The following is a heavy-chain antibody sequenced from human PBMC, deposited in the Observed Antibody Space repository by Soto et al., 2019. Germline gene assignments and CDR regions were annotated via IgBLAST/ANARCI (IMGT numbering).Heavy chain of an antibody. CDR3: APGGGDYRWFDP. J-gene: IGHJ5*02. D-gene: IGHD2-21*02. CDR2: ISGSGTRT. V-gene: IGHV3-23*01. Sequence: EVQLLESGGGLVQPGGSLRLSCAASGFSLNSFAMSWVRQTPGKGLEWVSTISGSGTRTYYADSVKGRFTVSRDNSKNTLYLRMNSLTGEDTALYYCAPGGGDYRWFDPWGQGTLVTVSS. CDR1: GFSLNSFA.